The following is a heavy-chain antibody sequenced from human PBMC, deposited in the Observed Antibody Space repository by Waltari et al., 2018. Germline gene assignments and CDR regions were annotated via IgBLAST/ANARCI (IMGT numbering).Heavy chain of an antibody. CDR3: AKEGGAFDI. D-gene: IGHD1-26*01. Sequence: VQLVESGGGVVQPGGSLRLSCAASGFTFSSYGMHWVRQAPGKGLEWLANIEVDGSHQNYVDSVKGRFTISRDNPKNLLYLQMNSLRAEDTAVYYCAKEGGAFDIWGQGTMVTVSS. CDR2: IEVDGSHQ. J-gene: IGHJ3*02. V-gene: IGHV3-7*03. CDR1: GFTFSSYG.